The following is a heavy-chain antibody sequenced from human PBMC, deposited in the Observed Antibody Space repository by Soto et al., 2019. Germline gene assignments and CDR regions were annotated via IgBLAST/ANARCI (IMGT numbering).Heavy chain of an antibody. CDR3: ARPRLGGGAYSGMEV. J-gene: IGHJ6*02. CDR2: IYPGDSDT. CDR1: GYSFTCYW. Sequence: PGESLKISCKGFGYSFTCYWIGRVRQMPGKGLEWMGIIYPGDSDTRYSPSFQGQVTISADKSISTAYLQWSSLKASDTAMYYCARPRLGGGAYSGMEVWGQGTTVTGSS. V-gene: IGHV5-51*01. D-gene: IGHD3-16*01.